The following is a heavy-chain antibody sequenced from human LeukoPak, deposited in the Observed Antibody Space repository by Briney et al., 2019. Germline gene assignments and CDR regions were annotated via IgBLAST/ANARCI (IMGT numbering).Heavy chain of an antibody. D-gene: IGHD3-22*01. Sequence: GESLKISCKGSGYSFTSYWIGWVRQMPGKGLEWMGIIYPGDSDTRYSPSFQGQVTISADKSISTAYLQWSSLKASDTAMYYCARHYYYDTTGHWGAFDVWGLGTMVTVSS. CDR1: GYSFTSYW. CDR2: IYPGDSDT. J-gene: IGHJ3*01. CDR3: ARHYYYDTTGHWGAFDV. V-gene: IGHV5-51*01.